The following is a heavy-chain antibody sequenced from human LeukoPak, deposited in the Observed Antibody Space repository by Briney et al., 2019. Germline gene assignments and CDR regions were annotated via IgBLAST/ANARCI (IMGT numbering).Heavy chain of an antibody. CDR2: INYDGSDT. J-gene: IGHJ4*02. D-gene: IGHD6-13*01. CDR1: GFTFSSYW. CDR3: QRDFMTAAGIH. Sequence: GGSLRLSCVASGFTFSSYWMHWVRQTPGKGLVWVSGINYDGSDTRYADTVKGRFTISRDNAKNTLYPQINSLRAEDTAVYYCQRDFMTAAGIHWGQGTLVTVSS. V-gene: IGHV3-74*01.